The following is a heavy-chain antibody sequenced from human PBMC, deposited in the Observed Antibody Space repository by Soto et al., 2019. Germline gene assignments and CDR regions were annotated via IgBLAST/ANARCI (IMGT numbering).Heavy chain of an antibody. Sequence: QVQFVESGGGVVQPGRSLRLSCAASGFTFSSYGMHWVRQAPGKGLEWVAVIWSDGSDKYYADSVKGRFTISRDNSKNTLDLQMNSLRAEDTAVYYCARGPVSSAWNFGGNWGQGTLVTVSS. CDR3: ARGPVSSAWNFGGN. D-gene: IGHD1-7*01. CDR1: GFTFSSYG. CDR2: IWSDGSDK. J-gene: IGHJ4*02. V-gene: IGHV3-33*01.